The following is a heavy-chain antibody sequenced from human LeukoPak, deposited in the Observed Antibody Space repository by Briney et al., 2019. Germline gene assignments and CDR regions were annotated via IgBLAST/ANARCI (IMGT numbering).Heavy chain of an antibody. J-gene: IGHJ6*02. Sequence: ASVKVSCKASGYTFTNYGVSWVRQAPGQGLEWMGWISAYNGNANYAQKLQGRVTMTTDTSTSTAYMELRSLRSDDTAVYYCARDLDTVIVPAATSYYYGMDVWGQGTTVTVSS. CDR3: ARDLDTVIVPAATSYYYGMDV. D-gene: IGHD2-2*03. CDR1: GYTFTNYG. V-gene: IGHV1-18*01. CDR2: ISAYNGNA.